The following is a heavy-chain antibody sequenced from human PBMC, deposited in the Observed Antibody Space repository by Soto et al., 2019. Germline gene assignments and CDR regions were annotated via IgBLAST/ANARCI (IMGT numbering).Heavy chain of an antibody. CDR1: GFTFSNYA. CDR2: ISYDGSNK. Sequence: QVQLVESGVGVVQHGRSLRLSCAASGFTFSNYAMHWVRQAPGKGLEWVAVISYDGSNKYYADSVKGRFTISRDDSKNTLYLQMNSLTADDTAVYFCARDGWADYWCQGTLVTVS. CDR3: ARDGWADY. V-gene: IGHV3-30-3*01. D-gene: IGHD1-26*01. J-gene: IGHJ4*02.